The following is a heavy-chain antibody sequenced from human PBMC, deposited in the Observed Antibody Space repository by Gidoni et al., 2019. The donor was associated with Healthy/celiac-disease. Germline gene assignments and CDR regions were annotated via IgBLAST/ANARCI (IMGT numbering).Heavy chain of an antibody. CDR1: GFTFGDYA. CDR3: TRGPQMIAAAGRPDFDY. V-gene: IGHV3-49*05. CDR2: IRSKAYGGTT. D-gene: IGHD6-13*01. J-gene: IGHJ4*02. Sequence: EVQLVESGGGLVKPGRSLRLPCTASGFTFGDYAMSWFRQAPGKGLEWVGFIRSKAYGGTTEYAASVKGRFTISRDDSKSIAYLQMNSLKTEDTAVYYCTRGPQMIAAAGRPDFDYWGQGTLVTVSS.